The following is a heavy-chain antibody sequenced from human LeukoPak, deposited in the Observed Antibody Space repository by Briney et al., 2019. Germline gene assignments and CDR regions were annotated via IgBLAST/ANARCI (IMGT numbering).Heavy chain of an antibody. V-gene: IGHV3-23*01. CDR3: AKYISSWYLYFDS. D-gene: IGHD6-13*01. J-gene: IGHJ4*02. CDR2: IRGSGTST. Sequence: PGGSLRLSCAASGFTFNSYAMTWVRQAPGKGLEWASAIRGSGTSTYYADSVKGRFTVSRDNSKNTLYLQMNSLRAEDTAVYYCAKYISSWYLYFDSWGQGTLVTVSS. CDR1: GFTFNSYA.